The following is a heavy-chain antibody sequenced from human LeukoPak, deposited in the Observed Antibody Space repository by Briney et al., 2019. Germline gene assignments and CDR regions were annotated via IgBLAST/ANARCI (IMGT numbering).Heavy chain of an antibody. Sequence: SETLSLTCAVSGDSMSSDKWWTWVRQPPGKGLEWIGEIHHSKSANYNPSLKTRLTISVDTSKNQFSLKLNSVTAADTAVYYCARHRSKWLQSSFDYWGQGTLVTVSS. CDR2: IHHSKSA. D-gene: IGHD5-24*01. CDR3: ARHRSKWLQSSFDY. J-gene: IGHJ4*02. CDR1: GDSMSSDKW. V-gene: IGHV4-4*02.